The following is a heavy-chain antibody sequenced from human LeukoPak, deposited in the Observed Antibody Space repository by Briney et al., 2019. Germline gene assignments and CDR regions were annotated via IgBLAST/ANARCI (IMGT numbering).Heavy chain of an antibody. J-gene: IGHJ4*02. Sequence: GGSLRLSCAASGFTFSSYWMSWVRQAPGKGLEWVANIKQDGSEKYYVDSVKGRFTISRDNAKNSLYLQMNSLRAQDMAVYYCARDRGYSYGRPFDYWGQGTLVTVSS. CDR3: ARDRGYSYGRPFDY. D-gene: IGHD5-18*01. CDR1: GFTFSSYW. V-gene: IGHV3-7*01. CDR2: IKQDGSEK.